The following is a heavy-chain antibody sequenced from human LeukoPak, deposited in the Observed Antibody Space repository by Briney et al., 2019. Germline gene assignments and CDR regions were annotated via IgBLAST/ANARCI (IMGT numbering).Heavy chain of an antibody. V-gene: IGHV6-1*01. CDR2: TYYRSKWYN. CDR3: ARDLENSGWYTFDY. CDR1: GDSVSSINGA. J-gene: IGHJ4*02. Sequence: SQTLSLTCDISGDSVSSINGAWNWIRQSPSRGLEWLGRTYYRSKWYNEYAVSMEGRITIIPDTSKNQFSLQLIYVTPEDTAVYYCARDLENSGWYTFDYWGQGTLVTVSS. D-gene: IGHD6-19*01.